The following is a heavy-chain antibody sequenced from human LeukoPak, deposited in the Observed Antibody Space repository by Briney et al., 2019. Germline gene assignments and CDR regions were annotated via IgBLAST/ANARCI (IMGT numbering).Heavy chain of an antibody. CDR2: INPNSGGT. J-gene: IGHJ4*02. V-gene: IGHV1-2*02. Sequence: GASVKVSCKASGYTFTGYYMHWVRQAPGQGLEWMGWINPNSGGTNYAQKFQGRVTMTRDTSIGTAYMELSRLRSDDTAVYYCASLAVAGRSDDDYWGQGTLVTVSS. CDR1: GYTFTGYY. CDR3: ASLAVAGRSDDDY. D-gene: IGHD6-19*01.